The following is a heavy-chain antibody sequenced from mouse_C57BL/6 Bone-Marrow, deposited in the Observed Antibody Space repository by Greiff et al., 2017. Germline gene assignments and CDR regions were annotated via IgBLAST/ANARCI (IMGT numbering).Heavy chain of an antibody. CDR1: GFTFSDAW. V-gene: IGHV6-6*01. CDR2: IRNKANNHAT. Sequence: EVHLVESGGGLVQPGGSMKLSCAASGFTFSDAWMDWVRQSPEKGLEWVAEIRNKANNHATYYAESVKGRFTISRDDSKSSVYLQMNSLRAEDTGIYYCTRRGGTDFDYWGQGTTLTVSS. J-gene: IGHJ2*01. D-gene: IGHD4-1*01. CDR3: TRRGGTDFDY.